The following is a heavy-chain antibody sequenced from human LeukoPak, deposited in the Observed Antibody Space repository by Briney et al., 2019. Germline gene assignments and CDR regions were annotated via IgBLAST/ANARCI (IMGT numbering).Heavy chain of an antibody. CDR3: PRPIVPANAIPRGLGY. Sequence: GGSLRLSCAASGFTFSSYGMSWVRQAPGKGLEWVSTISGSDTSTYYADSVKGRFTTSRDISKHTLYLQMNSPRPEATAIYYCPRPIVPANAIPRGLGYWGQGTLVTVSS. J-gene: IGHJ4*02. V-gene: IGHV3-23*01. D-gene: IGHD2-8*01. CDR1: GFTFSSYG. CDR2: ISGSDTST.